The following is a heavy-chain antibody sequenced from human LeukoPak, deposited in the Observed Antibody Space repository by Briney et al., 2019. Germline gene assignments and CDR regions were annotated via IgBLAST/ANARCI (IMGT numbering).Heavy chain of an antibody. CDR2: IYYSGST. CDR3: ARRGNCGGDCYPLWYFDY. Sequence: SETLSLTCTVSGGSISSSSYYWGWIRQPPGKGLEWIGSIYYSGSTYYNPSLKSRVTISVDTSKNQFSLKLSSVTAADTAVYYCARRGNCGGDCYPLWYFDYWGQGTLVTVSS. CDR1: GGSISSSSYY. V-gene: IGHV4-39*07. J-gene: IGHJ4*02. D-gene: IGHD2-21*02.